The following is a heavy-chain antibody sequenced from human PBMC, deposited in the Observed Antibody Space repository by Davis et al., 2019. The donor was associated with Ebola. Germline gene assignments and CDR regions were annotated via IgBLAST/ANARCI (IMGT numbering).Heavy chain of an antibody. CDR2: ISPGSITI. Sequence: GESLKISCTASGFILSDYYMSWIRQAPGKRLEWISHISPGSITIDYADSVKGRFTISRDNAKNSLSLQMDSLRVEDTAFYYCARGRRRELSFFDSWGQGTLVTVSS. CDR1: GFILSDYY. V-gene: IGHV3-11*01. D-gene: IGHD4-23*01. J-gene: IGHJ4*02. CDR3: ARGRRRELSFFDS.